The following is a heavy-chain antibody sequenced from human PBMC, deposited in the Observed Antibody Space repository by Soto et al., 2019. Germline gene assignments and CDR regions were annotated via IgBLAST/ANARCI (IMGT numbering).Heavy chain of an antibody. V-gene: IGHV3-23*01. J-gene: IGHJ3*02. D-gene: IGHD5-12*01. CDR2: ISGSGGNT. Sequence: GGSLRLSCAASGFTLDDYAMHWVRQAPGKGLEWVSGISGSGGNTFYADSVRGRFTISRDNSKYTLYVQMNSLRAEDTALYYCAKGIYSAYAKGANDIWGQGTMVTVSS. CDR1: GFTLDDYA. CDR3: AKGIYSAYAKGANDI.